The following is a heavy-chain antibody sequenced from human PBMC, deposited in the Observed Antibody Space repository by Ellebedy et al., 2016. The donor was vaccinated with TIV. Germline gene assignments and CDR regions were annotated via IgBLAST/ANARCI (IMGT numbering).Heavy chain of an antibody. D-gene: IGHD2-2*01. V-gene: IGHV1-2*02. J-gene: IGHJ4*02. Sequence: AASVKVSCKASGYTFTNYYMHWVRQAPGQGLEWMGWINPNSGDTDYAQNFQGRVTMTRDTSISTAYMELTRLRSDDTAVFYCARDPAPNCSTTSCSDAYWGQGTLVTVSS. CDR3: ARDPAPNCSTTSCSDAY. CDR1: GYTFTNYY. CDR2: INPNSGDT.